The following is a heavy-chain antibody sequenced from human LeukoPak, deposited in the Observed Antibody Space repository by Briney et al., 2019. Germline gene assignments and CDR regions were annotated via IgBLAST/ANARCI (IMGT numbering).Heavy chain of an antibody. Sequence: PSETLSLTCAVCGGSFSGSYYWNWIRQPPRKGLEWIGEINHGGSTNYNPSLKSRLTISVDTSKNQFSLKLSSVTAADTAVYYCARHSRWLQGVDYWGQGTLVTVSS. J-gene: IGHJ4*02. CDR1: GGSFSGSYY. CDR3: ARHSRWLQGVDY. CDR2: INHGGST. V-gene: IGHV4-34*01. D-gene: IGHD5-24*01.